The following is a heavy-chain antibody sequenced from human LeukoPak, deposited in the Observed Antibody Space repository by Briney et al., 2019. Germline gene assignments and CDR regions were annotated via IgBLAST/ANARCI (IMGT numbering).Heavy chain of an antibody. CDR3: ARGDSWGFFDY. D-gene: IGHD1-26*01. J-gene: IGHJ4*02. CDR2: ISSSGSPI. Sequence: GGSLRLSCATSGFTFSDYYMSWIRQAPGKGLEWVSYISSSGSPIYYADSVKGRFTISRDNAKNSLFLQMNSLRAEDTAVYYCARGDSWGFFDYWGQGTLVTVSS. CDR1: GFTFSDYY. V-gene: IGHV3-11*04.